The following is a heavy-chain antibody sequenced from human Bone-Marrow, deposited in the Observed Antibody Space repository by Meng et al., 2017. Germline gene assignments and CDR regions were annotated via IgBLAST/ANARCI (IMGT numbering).Heavy chain of an antibody. Sequence: LTGAASGFSFSNFGMSWVRQAPGKGLEWVSSISGSGGSTYNADSVKGRFTISRDNSKNTLYLQMNSLRAEDTAVYYCARHTYDYVWGDDAFDIWGQGTMVTVSS. CDR2: ISGSGGST. CDR1: GFSFSNFG. J-gene: IGHJ3*02. CDR3: ARHTYDYVWGDDAFDI. V-gene: IGHV3-23*01. D-gene: IGHD3-16*01.